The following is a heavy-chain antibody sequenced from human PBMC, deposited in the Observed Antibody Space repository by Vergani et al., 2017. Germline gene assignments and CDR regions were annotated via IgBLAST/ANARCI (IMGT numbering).Heavy chain of an antibody. Sequence: QVQLVESGGGLVKPGGSLRLSCGASGFTFTDYYMTWIRQAPGKGLEWLSYISSSDSAIYYADSVKGRFTISRDNAKSSLYLQMNSLRVEDTAVYYCAKALVTYYYGSGSYTVSPGGRDVWGQGTTVTVSS. D-gene: IGHD3-10*01. CDR1: GFTFTDYY. V-gene: IGHV3-11*04. CDR3: AKALVTYYYGSGSYTVSPGGRDV. CDR2: ISSSDSAI. J-gene: IGHJ6*02.